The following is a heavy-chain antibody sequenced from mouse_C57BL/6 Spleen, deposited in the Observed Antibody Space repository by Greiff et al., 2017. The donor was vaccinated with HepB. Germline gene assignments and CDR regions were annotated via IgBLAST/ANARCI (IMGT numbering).Heavy chain of an antibody. CDR1: GYTFTSYW. CDR2: IDPSDSYT. D-gene: IGHD1-3*01. J-gene: IGHJ4*01. Sequence: VQLQQPGAELVKPGASVKLSCKASGYTFTSYWMQWVKQRPGQGLEWIGEIDPSDSYTNYNQKFKGKATLTVDTSSSTAYMQLSSLTSEDSAVYYCARSGRGKDAMDYWGQGTSVTVSS. V-gene: IGHV1-50*01. CDR3: ARSGRGKDAMDY.